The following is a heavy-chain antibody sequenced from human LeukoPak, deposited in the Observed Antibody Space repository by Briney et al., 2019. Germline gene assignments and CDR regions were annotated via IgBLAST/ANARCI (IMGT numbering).Heavy chain of an antibody. Sequence: PGGSLRLSCAASGFTFSSYVMHWVRQAPGKGLEWVAFISYDGSNKYYADSVKGRCTISRDNSKNTLYLQMNSLRAEDTAVYYCARDQPGLLWFGEFYFDYWGQGTLVTVSS. D-gene: IGHD3-10*01. V-gene: IGHV3-30*03. CDR2: ISYDGSNK. CDR3: ARDQPGLLWFGEFYFDY. J-gene: IGHJ4*02. CDR1: GFTFSSYV.